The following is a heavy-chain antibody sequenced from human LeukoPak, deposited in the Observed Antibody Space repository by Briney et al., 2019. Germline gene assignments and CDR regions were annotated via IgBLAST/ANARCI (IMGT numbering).Heavy chain of an antibody. D-gene: IGHD4-17*01. CDR1: GYTFTSYG. CDR3: ARDRTVTYYGMDV. V-gene: IGHV1-18*01. J-gene: IGHJ6*02. CDR2: ISAYNGNT. Sequence: ASVKVSCKASGYTFTSYGISWVRQAPGQGLEWMGWISAYNGNTNYAQKLQGRVTMTTDTSTNTAYMELRSLRSDDTAVYYCARDRTVTYYGMDVWGQGTTVTVSS.